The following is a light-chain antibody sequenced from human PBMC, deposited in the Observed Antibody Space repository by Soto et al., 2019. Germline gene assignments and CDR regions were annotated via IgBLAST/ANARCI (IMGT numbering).Light chain of an antibody. CDR1: QSVSRK. CDR2: GTS. V-gene: IGKV3-15*01. J-gene: IGKJ5*01. CDR3: QQYNHWRSIA. Sequence: EIVLTQSPATLCLSPGERAKLYCRDSQSVSRKLAWYQHKPGQAPRLLIYGTSTRAADIPARFSGSGSGTDFTLTISSLQSEDFAVYYCQQYNHWRSIAFGQGTRLEIK.